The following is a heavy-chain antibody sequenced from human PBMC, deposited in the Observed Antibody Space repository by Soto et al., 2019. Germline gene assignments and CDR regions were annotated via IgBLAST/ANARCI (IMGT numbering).Heavy chain of an antibody. CDR3: ARIPLSYYYGSGSPIDYFDY. J-gene: IGHJ4*02. CDR2: IYYSGST. V-gene: IGHV4-39*01. Sequence: QLQLQESGPGLVKPSETLSLTCTVSGGSISSSSYYWGWIRQPPGKGLEWIGSIYYSGSTYYNPSLKSRVTISVDTSKNQFSLKLSSVTAADTAVYYCARIPLSYYYGSGSPIDYFDYWGQGTLVTVSS. CDR1: GGSISSSSYY. D-gene: IGHD3-10*01.